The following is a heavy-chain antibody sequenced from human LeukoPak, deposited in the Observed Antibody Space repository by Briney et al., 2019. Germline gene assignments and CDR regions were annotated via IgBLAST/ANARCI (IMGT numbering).Heavy chain of an antibody. Sequence: GGSLRLSCATSTFTFSSYTMNWVRQAPGKGLEWVSSISPSGNSKYHADSVKGRFTISRDNAKNSLYLQMNSLRAEDTAVYYCARGPYCSSTSCYTHYYYYMDVWGKGTTVTASS. CDR1: TFTFSSYT. CDR2: ISPSGNSK. J-gene: IGHJ6*03. V-gene: IGHV3-21*01. CDR3: ARGPYCSSTSCYTHYYYYMDV. D-gene: IGHD2-2*02.